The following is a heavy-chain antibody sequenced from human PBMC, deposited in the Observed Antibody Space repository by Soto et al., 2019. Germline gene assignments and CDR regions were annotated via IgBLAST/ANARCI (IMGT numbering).Heavy chain of an antibody. V-gene: IGHV3-13*01. CDR3: TRGADGFDY. J-gene: IGHJ4*02. Sequence: EVQLVESGGDLVQPGRSLRLSCAASGFTFSSYDFHWVRQATGKGLEWVSGIGTAGDTYYAGSVKGRFIMSRENAKNSLYLQMNSLRAGDTAVYYCTRGADGFDYWGQGALVTVSS. D-gene: IGHD3-16*01. CDR2: IGTAGDT. CDR1: GFTFSSYD.